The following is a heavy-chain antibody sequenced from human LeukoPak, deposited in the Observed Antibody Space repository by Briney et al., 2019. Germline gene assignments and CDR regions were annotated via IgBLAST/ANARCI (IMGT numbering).Heavy chain of an antibody. J-gene: IGHJ3*02. V-gene: IGHV3-21*01. CDR3: AVAYYYGSGDAFDI. CDR1: GFTFSSYA. CDR2: INSDSNYI. D-gene: IGHD3-10*01. Sequence: GGSLRLSCSASGFTFSSYATNWVRQAPGKGLEWVSSINSDSNYIYYADSVQGRFTISRDNAKNSLYLQMNSLRAEDTAVYYCAVAYYYGSGDAFDIWGQGTKVTVSS.